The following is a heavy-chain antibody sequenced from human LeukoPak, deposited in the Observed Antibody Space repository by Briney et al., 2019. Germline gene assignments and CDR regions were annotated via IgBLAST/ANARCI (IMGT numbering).Heavy chain of an antibody. V-gene: IGHV1-46*01. D-gene: IGHD3-22*01. CDR3: ARETYRSGYYKNNWFDP. Sequence: ASVKDSCKASGYTFTSYYMHWVRPAPGQGLEWVGIINPSGGSTSYAQKFQGRVTMTRDTSTSTVYMELSSLRSEDTAVYYCARETYRSGYYKNNWFDPWGQGTLVTVSS. J-gene: IGHJ5*02. CDR1: GYTFTSYY. CDR2: INPSGGST.